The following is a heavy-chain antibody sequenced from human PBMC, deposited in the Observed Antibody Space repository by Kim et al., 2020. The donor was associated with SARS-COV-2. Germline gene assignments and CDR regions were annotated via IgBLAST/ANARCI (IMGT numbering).Heavy chain of an antibody. CDR3: ARRPHQDSSGYYYSRIFDY. D-gene: IGHD3-22*01. CDR2: IYYSGST. J-gene: IGHJ4*02. CDR1: SGSISSSSYY. V-gene: IGHV4-39*01. Sequence: SETLSLTCTVSSGSISSSSYYWGWIRQPPGKGLEWIGSIYYSGSTYYNPSLKSRVTISVDTSKNQFSLKLSSVTAADTAVYYCARRPHQDSSGYYYSRIFDYWGQGTLVTVSS.